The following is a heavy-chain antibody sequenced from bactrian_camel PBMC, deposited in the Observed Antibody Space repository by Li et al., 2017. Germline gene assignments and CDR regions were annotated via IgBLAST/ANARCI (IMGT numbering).Heavy chain of an antibody. CDR2: IERDGTT. CDR3: AALYTGISGCYSTSLAPASFDY. D-gene: IGHD2*01. V-gene: IGHV3S53*01. CDR1: VYTYSTYC. Sequence: QLVESGGGSAQAGGSMRLSCAASVYTYSTYCMGWFRQAPGKEREGVAAIERDGTTNYADSVKGRFTISKVNAEKTLYLQMNSLKPEDTAIYYCAALYTGISGCYSTSLAPASFDYWGQGTQVTVS. J-gene: IGHJ4*01.